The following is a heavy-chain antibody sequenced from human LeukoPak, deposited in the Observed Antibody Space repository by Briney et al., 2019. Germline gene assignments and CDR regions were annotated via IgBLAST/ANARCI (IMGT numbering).Heavy chain of an antibody. Sequence: SETLSLTCAVYNRSLSGYYWSWIRQPPGKGLEWIGEVNYSGSTNYSPSLKSRVTISVDTSKNQFSLKLSSVTAADTAVYYCARAHSGTYYVPFDPWGQGTLVTVSS. V-gene: IGHV4-34*01. CDR2: VNYSGST. CDR3: ARAHSGTYYVPFDP. J-gene: IGHJ5*02. D-gene: IGHD1-26*01. CDR1: NRSLSGYY.